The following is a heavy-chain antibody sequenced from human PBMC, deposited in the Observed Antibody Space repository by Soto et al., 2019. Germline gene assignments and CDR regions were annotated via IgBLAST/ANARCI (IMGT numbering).Heavy chain of an antibody. CDR2: INGANGNT. V-gene: IGHV1-3*01. Sequence: QVQVVQSGAEVKKPGASVKVSCKDSGYSFSTYSMHWVRQAPGQGLEWMGWINGANGNTRYSQKFKDRVSISRDTPASTGYMELSSLRSYDTAVYYCARGKGMEENYYYHGMDVWGPGPTVIFSS. CDR1: GYSFSTYS. J-gene: IGHJ6*02. CDR3: ARGKGMEENYYYHGMDV. D-gene: IGHD1-1*01.